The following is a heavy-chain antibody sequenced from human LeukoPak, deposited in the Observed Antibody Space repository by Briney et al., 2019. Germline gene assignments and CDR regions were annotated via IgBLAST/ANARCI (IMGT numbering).Heavy chain of an antibody. D-gene: IGHD6-13*01. CDR2: ISSSSSYI. J-gene: IGHJ3*02. CDR3: ARDRQPGIAAAIAAFDI. CDR1: GFTFSSYS. V-gene: IGHV3-21*01. Sequence: PGGSLRLSCAASGFTFSSYSMNWVRQAPGKGLEWVSSISSSSSYIYYADSVKGRFTISRDNAKNSLYLQMNSLRAEDTAVYYCARDRQPGIAAAIAAFDIWGQGTMVTVSS.